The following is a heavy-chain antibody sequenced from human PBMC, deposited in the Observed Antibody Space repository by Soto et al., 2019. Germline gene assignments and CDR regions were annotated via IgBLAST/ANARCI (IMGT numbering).Heavy chain of an antibody. Sequence: GGSLRLSCAASGFSFSSYSMNWVRQAPGKGLEWVSSISSSSTAIFYGDSVKGRFIISRDNAENSLYLQMNSLRAEDTAVYYCARDVNLAVAGTDYYYGMDVWGQGTTVTVSS. CDR1: GFSFSSYS. CDR2: ISSSSTAI. J-gene: IGHJ6*02. V-gene: IGHV3-21*01. CDR3: ARDVNLAVAGTDYYYGMDV. D-gene: IGHD6-19*01.